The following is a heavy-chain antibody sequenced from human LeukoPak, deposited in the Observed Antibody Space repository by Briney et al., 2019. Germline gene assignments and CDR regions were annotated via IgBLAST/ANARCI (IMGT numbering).Heavy chain of an antibody. Sequence: TGGPLRLSCAASGFTFSSYAMHWVPQAPGKGLKGVAGISYVGSNKYYADSVKGPFTISRDHSKSTLYLQMNSLRAEDTAVYYCASNYGSGSYYPSTLCNWFDPWGQGTMVTVCS. D-gene: IGHD3-10*01. CDR1: GFTFSSYA. CDR3: ASNYGSGSYYPSTLCNWFDP. V-gene: IGHV3-30-3*01. J-gene: IGHJ5*02. CDR2: ISYVGSNK.